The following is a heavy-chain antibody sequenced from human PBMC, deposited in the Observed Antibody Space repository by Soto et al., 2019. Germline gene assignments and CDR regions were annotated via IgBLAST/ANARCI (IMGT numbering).Heavy chain of an antibody. V-gene: IGHV3-30*18. CDR3: VKDRYSLPTYYFDY. D-gene: IGHD3-10*01. CDR2: ISFDVSDK. CDR1: GFTFSHYG. J-gene: IGHJ4*02. Sequence: QVQLVESGGGVVQPGRSLRLSCAASGFTFSHYGMHWVRQAPGKGLEWVAVISFDVSDKYYADSVKGRFTISRDNSKNTLYLEINSLRPEDAALYYCVKDRYSLPTYYFDYWGQGTPVTVSS.